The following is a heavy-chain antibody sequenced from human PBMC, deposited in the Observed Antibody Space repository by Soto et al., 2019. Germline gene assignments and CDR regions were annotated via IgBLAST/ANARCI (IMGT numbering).Heavy chain of an antibody. V-gene: IGHV3-30*09. CDR3: ARAPSYGVLGY. CDR2: ISNDGSNK. D-gene: IGHD3-16*01. J-gene: IGHJ4*02. Sequence: SMRLCSAAAGFPISNYCSRWVRQAPGKGLEWVAVISNDGSNKYYAASVTGRFAISRDNSKNTLYLQMNSLRAEDTAVYYCARAPSYGVLGYWGQGTLVTVSS. CDR1: GFPISNYC.